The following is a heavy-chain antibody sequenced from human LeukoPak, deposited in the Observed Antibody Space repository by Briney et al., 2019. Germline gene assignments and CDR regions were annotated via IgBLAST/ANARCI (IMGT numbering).Heavy chain of an antibody. J-gene: IGHJ4*02. Sequence: GGSLRLSCAASGFTFSTYWMTWVRQAPGKGLEWVANIKQDGSEKHYVDSVKGRFTISRDNAKNSLYLQMNSLRAEDTAVYYCARDGVWVGATVDYWGQGTLVTVSS. D-gene: IGHD1-26*01. CDR3: ARDGVWVGATVDY. CDR2: IKQDGSEK. CDR1: GFTFSTYW. V-gene: IGHV3-7*01.